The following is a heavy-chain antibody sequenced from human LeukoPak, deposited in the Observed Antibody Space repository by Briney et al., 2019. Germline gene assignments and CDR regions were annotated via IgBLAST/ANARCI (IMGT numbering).Heavy chain of an antibody. D-gene: IGHD4/OR15-4a*01. CDR1: GGTFSSYA. V-gene: IGHV1-69*05. Sequence: ASVKVSCKASGGTFSSYAISWVRQAPGQGLEWMGRIIPIFGTANYAQKFQGRVTIPTDESTSTAYMELSSLRSEDTAVYYCARDRANLHWFDPWGQGTLVTVSS. CDR3: ARDRANLHWFDP. CDR2: IIPIFGTA. J-gene: IGHJ5*02.